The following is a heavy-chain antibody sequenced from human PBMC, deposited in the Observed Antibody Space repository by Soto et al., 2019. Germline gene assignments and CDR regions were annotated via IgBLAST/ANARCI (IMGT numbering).Heavy chain of an antibody. V-gene: IGHV3-53*01. CDR1: GFTVSSNY. Sequence: GESLKISCAASGFTVSSNYMSWVRQAPGKGLEWVSVIYSGGSTYYADSVKGRFTISRDNSKNTLYLQMNSLRAEDTAVYYCARVMTYYYDSSGYSGRSYYFDYWGQGTLVTVSS. CDR2: IYSGGST. CDR3: ARVMTYYYDSSGYSGRSYYFDY. D-gene: IGHD3-22*01. J-gene: IGHJ4*02.